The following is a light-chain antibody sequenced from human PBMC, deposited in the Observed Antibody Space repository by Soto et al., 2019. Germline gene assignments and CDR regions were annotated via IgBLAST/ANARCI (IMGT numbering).Light chain of an antibody. Sequence: QSVLTQPPSVSGAPGQRVTISCTGSSSNIGAGYDLHWYQQLPGTAPKLLIYDDNNRPSGVPDRFSGSKSGTLASLAITGLQAEDEADYYCQSYDSSLSGYVFGTGTKLTVL. J-gene: IGLJ1*01. V-gene: IGLV1-40*01. CDR2: DDN. CDR1: SSNIGAGYD. CDR3: QSYDSSLSGYV.